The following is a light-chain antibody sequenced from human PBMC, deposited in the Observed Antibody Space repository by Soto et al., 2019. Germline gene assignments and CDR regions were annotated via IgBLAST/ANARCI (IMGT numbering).Light chain of an antibody. CDR2: DVN. V-gene: IGLV2-14*03. J-gene: IGLJ1*01. CDR3: SSYTSSSTQV. CDR1: SSDVGGYDY. Sequence: QSALTQPASVSGSPGQSIAISCTGTSSDVGGYDYVSWYQQHPGKAPKLMIYDVNNRPSGASNRFSGSKSGNTASLTISGLQAEDEADYYCSSYTSSSTQVFGTGTKLTVL.